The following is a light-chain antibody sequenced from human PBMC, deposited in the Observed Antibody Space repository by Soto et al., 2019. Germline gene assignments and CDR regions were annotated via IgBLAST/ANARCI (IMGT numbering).Light chain of an antibody. Sequence: QSALTQPASASGSPGQSITISCTGTSSDVGSYNLVSWYQQRPGKAPKLMIYEDIERPSGVSNRFSGSKSGNTASLTISGLQTEDEADYYCCSYAGGTSVVFGGGTQLTVL. CDR3: CSYAGGTSVV. CDR2: EDI. CDR1: SSDVGSYNL. V-gene: IGLV2-23*01. J-gene: IGLJ2*01.